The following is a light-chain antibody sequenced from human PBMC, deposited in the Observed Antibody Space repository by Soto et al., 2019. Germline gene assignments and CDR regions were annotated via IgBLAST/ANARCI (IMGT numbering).Light chain of an antibody. CDR3: SSYTSISTV. V-gene: IGLV2-14*01. Sequence: QSALTQPASVSGSPGQSITISCTGTSSDVGGYNYVSWYQQHPGKAPKLMIYEVSNRPSGVSNRFSGSKSGNTASLTISGLQAEDEADYYYSSYTSISTVFGGGTKLTVL. CDR1: SSDVGGYNY. J-gene: IGLJ2*01. CDR2: EVS.